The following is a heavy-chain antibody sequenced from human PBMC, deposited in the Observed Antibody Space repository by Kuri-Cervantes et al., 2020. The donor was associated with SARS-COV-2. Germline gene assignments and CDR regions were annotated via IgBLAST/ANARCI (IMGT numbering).Heavy chain of an antibody. Sequence: GESLKISCAASGFTVSSNYMSWVRQAPGKGLEWVSVIYSGGSTYYADSVKGRFTISRDNSKNTLYLQMNSLRAEDTAVYYCAKEGPTGYYDSSGYYYDYYYGMDVWGQGTTVTVSS. D-gene: IGHD3-22*01. J-gene: IGHJ6*02. CDR2: IYSGGST. CDR3: AKEGPTGYYDSSGYYYDYYYGMDV. V-gene: IGHV3-66*01. CDR1: GFTVSSNY.